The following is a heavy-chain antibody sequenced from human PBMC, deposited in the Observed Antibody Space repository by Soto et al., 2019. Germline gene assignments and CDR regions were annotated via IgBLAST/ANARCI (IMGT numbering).Heavy chain of an antibody. CDR2: IFYLGSS. Sequence: TLSLTCTVSGDSIISSDFYWGWVRQPPGKGLEWIGSIFYLGSSYYNPSLKSRVTMSVDTSKSQFSLRLRSVTAADTALYFCARHSLALRKNNWFDPWGQGSMVTVSS. CDR3: ARHSLALRKNNWFDP. J-gene: IGHJ5*02. D-gene: IGHD3-3*02. CDR1: GDSIISSDFY. V-gene: IGHV4-39*01.